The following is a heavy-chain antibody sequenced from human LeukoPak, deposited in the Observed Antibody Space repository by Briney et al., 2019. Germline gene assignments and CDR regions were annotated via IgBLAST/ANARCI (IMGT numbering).Heavy chain of an antibody. V-gene: IGHV4-59*08. D-gene: IGHD6-13*01. Sequence: SETLSLTCTVSGASIDSYYWSWIRQPPGKGLGWIGYTHNNGDSNYNPSLKSRLTISVDTSKNEVSLVLTSVTAADTALYYCARQPGGTAAFDIWAQGTMVTVSA. J-gene: IGHJ3*02. CDR1: GASIDSYY. CDR3: ARQPGGTAAFDI. CDR2: THNNGDS.